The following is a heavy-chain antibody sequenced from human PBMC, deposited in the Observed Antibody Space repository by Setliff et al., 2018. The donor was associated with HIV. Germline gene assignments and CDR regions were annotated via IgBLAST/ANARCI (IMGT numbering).Heavy chain of an antibody. CDR3: ARVRLTMIMMVDYFDQ. Sequence: PSETLSLTCTVSGGSFSSYHWSWIRHPAGKGLEWIGHIFASGSTKYNPSLESRVTMSVDTSRTQFSLKLRSVTAADTAVYYCARVRLTMIMMVDYFDQWGQGTLVTRLL. CDR1: GGSFSSYH. J-gene: IGHJ4*02. D-gene: IGHD3-22*01. CDR2: IFASGST. V-gene: IGHV4-4*07.